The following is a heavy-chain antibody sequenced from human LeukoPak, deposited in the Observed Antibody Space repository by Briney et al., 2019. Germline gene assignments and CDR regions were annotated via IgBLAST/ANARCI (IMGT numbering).Heavy chain of an antibody. CDR3: ASISGYYYNFDY. V-gene: IGHV3-74*01. Sequence: GGSLRLSCAASGFTFSSYWMHWVRQAPGKGLVWVSRINSDGSSTSYADSVKGRFTISRDNAKNTLYLQMNSLRAEDTAVYYCASISGYYYNFDYWGQGTLVTVSS. J-gene: IGHJ4*02. CDR1: GFTFSSYW. D-gene: IGHD3-22*01. CDR2: INSDGSST.